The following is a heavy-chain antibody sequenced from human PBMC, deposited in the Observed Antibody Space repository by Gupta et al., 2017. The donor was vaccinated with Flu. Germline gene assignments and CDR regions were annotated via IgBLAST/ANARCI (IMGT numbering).Heavy chain of an antibody. CDR3: AKVVDATEGGFDY. CDR2: IGWNSGSM. J-gene: IGHJ4*02. V-gene: IGHV3-9*01. CDR1: GFTFDDYA. D-gene: IGHD2-8*01. Sequence: EVQLAESGGGLVQPGRSLRLSCAASGFTFDDYAMPWVRQAPGKGLGWVSGIGWNSGSMGYADSVKGRFTISRENAKNSLYLQMNSLRAEDTALYSCAKVVDATEGGFDYWGQGTLVTVSS.